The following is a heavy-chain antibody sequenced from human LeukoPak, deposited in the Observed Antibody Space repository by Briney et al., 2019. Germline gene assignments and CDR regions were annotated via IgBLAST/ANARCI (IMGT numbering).Heavy chain of an antibody. V-gene: IGHV1-2*02. D-gene: IGHD3-3*01. J-gene: IGHJ4*02. CDR1: GYTFTGYY. Sequence: GASVKVSCKASGYTFTGYYMHWVRQAPGQGLEWMGWINPNSGGTNYAQKFRGRVTMTRDTPISTAYMELSRLRSDDTAVYYCARVYYDFWSGNEYYFDYWGQGTLVTVSS. CDR2: INPNSGGT. CDR3: ARVYYDFWSGNEYYFDY.